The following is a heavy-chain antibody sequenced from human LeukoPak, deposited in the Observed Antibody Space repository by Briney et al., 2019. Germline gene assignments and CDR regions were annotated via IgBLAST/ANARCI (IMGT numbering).Heavy chain of an antibody. V-gene: IGHV3-7*03. CDR1: GFTFSSYW. CDR2: IKQDGGEK. Sequence: GGSLRLSCAASGFTFSSYWMSWVRQAPGKGLEWVANIKQDGGEKYYVDSVKGRFTISRDNAKNSLYLQMNSLRAEDTAVYYCARDRVVVPAATSYYYGMDVWGQGPTVTVSS. CDR3: ARDRVVVPAATSYYYGMDV. D-gene: IGHD2-2*01. J-gene: IGHJ6*02.